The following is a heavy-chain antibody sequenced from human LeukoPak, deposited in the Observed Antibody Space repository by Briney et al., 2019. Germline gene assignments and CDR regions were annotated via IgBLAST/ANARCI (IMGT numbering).Heavy chain of an antibody. CDR3: AKTAGYCSSTSCYRSYYYMDV. V-gene: IGHV1-69*04. J-gene: IGHJ6*03. CDR1: GGTFSSYA. Sequence: ASVKVSCKASGGTFSSYAISWVRQAPGQGLEWMGRIIPILGIANYAQKFQGRVTITADKSTSTAYMELSSLRSEDTAVYYCAKTAGYCSSTSCYRSYYYMDVWGKGTTVTVSS. D-gene: IGHD2-2*02. CDR2: IIPILGIA.